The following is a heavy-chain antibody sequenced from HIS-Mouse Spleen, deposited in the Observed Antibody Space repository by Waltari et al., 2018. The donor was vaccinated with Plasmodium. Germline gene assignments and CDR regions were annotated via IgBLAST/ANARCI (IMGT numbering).Heavy chain of an antibody. Sequence: EVQLVESGGGLVQPGGSLRLSCAASGFTFSSYWRSWVRQAPGKGLEWVANIKKDGSEKYYVDSVKGRFTISRDNAKNSLYLQMNSLRAEDTAVYYCASSCYWYFDLWGRGTLVTVSS. V-gene: IGHV3-7*01. D-gene: IGHD2-2*01. CDR3: ASSCYWYFDL. J-gene: IGHJ2*01. CDR2: IKKDGSEK. CDR1: GFTFSSYW.